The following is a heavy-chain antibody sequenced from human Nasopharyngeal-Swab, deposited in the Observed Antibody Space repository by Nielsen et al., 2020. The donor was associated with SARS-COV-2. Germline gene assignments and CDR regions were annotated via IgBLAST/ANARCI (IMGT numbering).Heavy chain of an antibody. CDR1: GFTFRTYW. D-gene: IGHD3-10*01. CDR3: VRDNYGVDY. V-gene: IGHV3-74*01. J-gene: IGHJ4*02. CDR2: IHGDGRNT. Sequence: GESLKISWAASGFTFRTYWMHWVRQAPGKGLEWISEIHGDGRNTNYADSVKGRFTISRDNAKSTLYLQMNSLRVEDTAVYYCVRDNYGVDYWGQGTLVTVSS.